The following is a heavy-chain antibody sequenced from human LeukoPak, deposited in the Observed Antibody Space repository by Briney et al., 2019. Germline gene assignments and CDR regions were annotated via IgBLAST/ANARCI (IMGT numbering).Heavy chain of an antibody. Sequence: SETLSLXCTVSGGSISSYYWSWIRLPPGKGMEWIGYIYYSGSTNYNPSLKSRVTISVDTSKNQFSLKLSSVTAADTAVYYCARVGYGDYFDYWGQGTLVTVSS. D-gene: IGHD4-17*01. J-gene: IGHJ4*02. CDR3: ARVGYGDYFDY. CDR1: GGSISSYY. CDR2: IYYSGST. V-gene: IGHV4-59*01.